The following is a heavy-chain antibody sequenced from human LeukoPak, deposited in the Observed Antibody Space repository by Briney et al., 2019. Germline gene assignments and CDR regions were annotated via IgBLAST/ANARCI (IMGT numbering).Heavy chain of an antibody. J-gene: IGHJ6*02. CDR3: ARGVGYCSGGSCDMDV. Sequence: TSETLSLTCAVYGGSFSGYYWSWIRQPPGKGLEWIGEINHSGSTNYNPSLKSRVTISVDTSKNQFSLKLSSVTAADTAVYYCARGVGYCSGGSCDMDVWGQGTTVTVSS. CDR2: INHSGST. D-gene: IGHD2-15*01. V-gene: IGHV4-34*01. CDR1: GGSFSGYY.